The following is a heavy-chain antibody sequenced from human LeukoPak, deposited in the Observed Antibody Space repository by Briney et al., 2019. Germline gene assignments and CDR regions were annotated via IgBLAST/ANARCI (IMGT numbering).Heavy chain of an antibody. CDR1: GASISSYY. J-gene: IGHJ6*02. CDR3: ARKLGIAVGDYYYYGLDV. D-gene: IGHD6-19*01. V-gene: IGHV4-59*01. Sequence: SETLSLTCTVSGASISSYYWSWIRQPPGKGLEWIGNIYYSGSTNYNPSLQSRVTVSIDTSKNQFSLKVRSVTPADTAVYYCARKLGIAVGDYYYYGLDVWGQGTTVTVSS. CDR2: IYYSGST.